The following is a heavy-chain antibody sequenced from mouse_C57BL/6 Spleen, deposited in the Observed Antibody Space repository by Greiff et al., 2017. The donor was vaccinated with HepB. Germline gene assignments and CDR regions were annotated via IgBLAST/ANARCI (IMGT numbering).Heavy chain of an antibody. Sequence: QVQLQQSGAELVRPGASVKLSCKASGYTFTDYYINWVKQRPGQGLEWIARIYPGSGNTYYNEKFKGKATLTAEKSSSTAYMQLSSLTSEDSAVYFCATPVVAPYAMDYWGQGTAVTVSS. CDR2: IYPGSGNT. V-gene: IGHV1-76*01. CDR1: GYTFTDYY. J-gene: IGHJ4*01. D-gene: IGHD1-1*01. CDR3: ATPVVAPYAMDY.